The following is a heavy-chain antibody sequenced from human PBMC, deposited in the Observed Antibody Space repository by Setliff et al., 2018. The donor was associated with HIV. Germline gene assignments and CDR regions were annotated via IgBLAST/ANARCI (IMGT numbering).Heavy chain of an antibody. CDR2: IYPADSDT. CDR3: ARRRDGFIDY. CDR1: GYSFPAYW. V-gene: IGHV5-51*01. D-gene: IGHD6-25*01. Sequence: PGESLKISCKGFGYSFPAYWIAWVRQMPGKGLEWMAFIYPADSDTRYSPSFQGQVTISADKSSSTAYLQWSRLKASDTAMYYCARRRDGFIDYWGQGTLVTVSS. J-gene: IGHJ4*02.